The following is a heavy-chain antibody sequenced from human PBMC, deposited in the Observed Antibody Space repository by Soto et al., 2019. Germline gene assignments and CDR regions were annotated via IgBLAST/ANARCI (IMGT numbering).Heavy chain of an antibody. CDR1: GFTFSSYW. J-gene: IGHJ4*02. D-gene: IGHD3-22*01. CDR3: VRGDGDYHDGNGYLGRH. V-gene: IGHV3-74*01. Sequence: EAQLVESGGGSVQPGGSLRLSCAASGFTFSSYWMHWVRQAPGKGLVWVSRNKSDGSGTYYADSVKGRLTISRDNAKNTLYLQMNSLRAEDTAVYYCVRGDGDYHDGNGYLGRHWGQGTLVTVSS. CDR2: NKSDGSGT.